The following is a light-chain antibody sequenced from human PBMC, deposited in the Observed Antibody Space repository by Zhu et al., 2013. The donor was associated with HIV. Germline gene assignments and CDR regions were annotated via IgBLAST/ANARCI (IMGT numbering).Light chain of an antibody. CDR1: QGIRTA. CDR2: DAS. V-gene: IGKV1-13*02. J-gene: IGKJ3*01. CDR3: QQYNSYPFT. Sequence: GDRVTFTCRASQGIRTALAWYQQKPGKAPDLLIYDASRLESGSHQGSAAVDLGQISLSPISSLQPEDFATYYCQQYNSYPFTFGPGTKVDIK.